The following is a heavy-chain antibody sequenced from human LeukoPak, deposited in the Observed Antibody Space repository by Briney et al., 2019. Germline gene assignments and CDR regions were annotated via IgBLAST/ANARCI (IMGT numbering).Heavy chain of an antibody. CDR1: GGSISSGSYY. Sequence: PSETLSLTCTVSGGSISSGSYYWSWIRQPAGKGLEWIGRIYTSGSTNYNPSLKSRVTISVDTSKNQFSLKLSSVTPADTAVYYCASSTTVTRFDYWGQGTLVTVSS. D-gene: IGHD4-17*01. CDR2: IYTSGST. CDR3: ASSTTVTRFDY. J-gene: IGHJ4*02. V-gene: IGHV4-61*02.